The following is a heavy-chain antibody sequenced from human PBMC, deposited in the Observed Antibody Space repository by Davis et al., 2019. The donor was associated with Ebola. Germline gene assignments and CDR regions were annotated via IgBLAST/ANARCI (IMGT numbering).Heavy chain of an antibody. Sequence: GESLKISCAASGFTFDDYSMHWLRQAPGQGLEWVSLISWDSGSTYYADSVKGRFTISRDNSKNSLYLQMNSLRTEDTALYYCVKDGWDYWGQGTLVTVSS. CDR3: VKDGWDY. CDR1: GFTFDDYS. V-gene: IGHV3-43*01. J-gene: IGHJ4*02. D-gene: IGHD6-19*01. CDR2: ISWDSGST.